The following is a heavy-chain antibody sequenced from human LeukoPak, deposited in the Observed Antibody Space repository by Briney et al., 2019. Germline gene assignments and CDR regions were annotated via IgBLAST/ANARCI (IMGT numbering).Heavy chain of an antibody. J-gene: IGHJ4*02. CDR2: ISHSGST. CDR1: GGSFSGYY. CDR3: ARGGRYYDFWSGYPAAIDY. D-gene: IGHD3-3*01. Sequence: PSETLSLTCAVYGGSFSGYYWSWIRQPPGKGLEWIGEISHSGSTNYNPSLKSRVSISVDTSKNQFSLKLSSVTAADTAVYYCARGGRYYDFWSGYPAAIDYWGQGTLVTVSS. V-gene: IGHV4-34*01.